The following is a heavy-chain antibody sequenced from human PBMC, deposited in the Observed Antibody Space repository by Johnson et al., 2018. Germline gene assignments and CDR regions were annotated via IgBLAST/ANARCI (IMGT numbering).Heavy chain of an antibody. J-gene: IGHJ6*02. CDR1: GFTFSSYG. Sequence: QVQLVQSGGGVVQPGRSLRLSCAASGFTFSSYGMHWVRQAPGKGLEWVAVIWYDGSNKYYADSVKGRFTFSRDNSKNTLYLQMNSLRAEDTAVYYCAKEGGRAANSPSYYYYYYGVDVWGQGTTVTVSS. D-gene: IGHD2-15*01. CDR2: IWYDGSNK. V-gene: IGHV3-30*18. CDR3: AKEGGRAANSPSYYYYYYGVDV.